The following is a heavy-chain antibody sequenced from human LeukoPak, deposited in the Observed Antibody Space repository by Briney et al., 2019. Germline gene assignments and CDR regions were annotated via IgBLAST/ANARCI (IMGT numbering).Heavy chain of an antibody. D-gene: IGHD6-13*01. CDR3: ARTGVTAAAGTVFDY. Sequence: PSETLSLTCAVYGGSFSGYYWSWIRQPPGKGLEWIGEINHSGSTNYNPSLKSRVTISVDTSKNQFSLKLSSVTAADTAVYYCARTGVTAAAGTVFDYWGQGTLVTVSS. CDR2: INHSGST. CDR1: GGSFSGYY. V-gene: IGHV4-34*01. J-gene: IGHJ4*02.